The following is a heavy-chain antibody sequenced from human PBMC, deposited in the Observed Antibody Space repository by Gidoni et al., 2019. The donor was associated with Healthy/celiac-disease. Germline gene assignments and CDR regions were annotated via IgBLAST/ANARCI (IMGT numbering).Heavy chain of an antibody. Sequence: EVQLVESGGGLIQPGGSLRLSCAASGFTFSSNYMSWVRQAPGKGLEWVSVIYIGGSTYYADSVKGRFTISRDNSKNTVYVQINSLRADDTAVYYCARGWGYFDLWGRGTQVTVSS. J-gene: IGHJ2*01. CDR1: GFTFSSNY. CDR2: IYIGGST. CDR3: ARGWGYFDL. D-gene: IGHD3-16*01. V-gene: IGHV3-53*01.